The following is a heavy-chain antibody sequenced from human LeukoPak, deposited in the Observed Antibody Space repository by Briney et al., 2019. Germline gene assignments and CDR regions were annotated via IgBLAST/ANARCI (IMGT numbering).Heavy chain of an antibody. CDR3: AGAFGAAGIYGMDV. V-gene: IGHV4-34*01. J-gene: IGHJ6*02. Sequence: SETLSLTCGVYGGSFSGYYWSWIRQPPGKGLDWIGGINHSGSTNYNPSLKSRVTISVDTSKNQFSLKLSSVTAADTAVYYCAGAFGAAGIYGMDVWGQGTTVTVSS. D-gene: IGHD6-13*01. CDR2: INHSGST. CDR1: GGSFSGYY.